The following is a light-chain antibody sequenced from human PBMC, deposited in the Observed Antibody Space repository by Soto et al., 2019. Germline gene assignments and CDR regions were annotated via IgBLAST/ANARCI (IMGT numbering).Light chain of an antibody. V-gene: IGKV2D-29*01. Sequence: DLVMPQTPLSLSVTPGQPASISCKSSQTLLQSNGKTYLYWYLQKPGQPPQLLIHGVSNRFSGVPDRFSGSGSETYFTLKISRVEAEDVGVYYCMQSLNRPLTFGGGTKVEIK. CDR1: QTLLQSNGKTY. J-gene: IGKJ4*01. CDR3: MQSLNRPLT. CDR2: GVS.